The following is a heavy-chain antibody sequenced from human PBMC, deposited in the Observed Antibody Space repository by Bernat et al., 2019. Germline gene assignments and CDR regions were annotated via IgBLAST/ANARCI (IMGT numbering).Heavy chain of an antibody. D-gene: IGHD1-26*01. Sequence: QVQLVQSGAEVKKPGASVKVSCKASGYTFTSYDINWVRQATGQGLEWMGWMNPNSGNTNYAQKLQGRVTMTTDTSTSTAYMELRSLRSDDTAVYYCARWWELQRGHFDYWGQGTLVTVSS. V-gene: IGHV1-8*01. J-gene: IGHJ4*02. CDR2: MNPNSGNT. CDR3: ARWWELQRGHFDY. CDR1: GYTFTSYD.